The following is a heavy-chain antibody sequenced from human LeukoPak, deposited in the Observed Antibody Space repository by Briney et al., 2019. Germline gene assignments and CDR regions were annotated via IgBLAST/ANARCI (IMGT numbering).Heavy chain of an antibody. V-gene: IGHV3-53*01. Sequence: PGGSLRLSGAVSGFTVSSDYMYWVRQAPGKGLEWVSIIYGGDSISYADSVKGRFTMSIDNSKNTLYLQMNALRAEDTAVYHCATRSLWGQGTLVTVSS. CDR3: ATRSL. J-gene: IGHJ4*02. CDR2: IYGGDSI. D-gene: IGHD6-19*01. CDR1: GFTVSSDY.